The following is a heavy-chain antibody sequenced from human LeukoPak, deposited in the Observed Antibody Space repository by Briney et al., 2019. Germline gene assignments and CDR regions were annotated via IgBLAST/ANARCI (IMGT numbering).Heavy chain of an antibody. V-gene: IGHV4-59*11. J-gene: IGHJ4*02. Sequence: PSDTLSLTRTVSGGSLSNHYWSWLRPPPGKGLEWIGHIYDSGSTTYNPSLKSRVTMSVDTSKTQFSLNLSSVAAADTAVYYCARGRIGGPKAPFDYWGQGTLVTVSS. D-gene: IGHD3-16*01. CDR1: GGSLSNHY. CDR2: IYDSGST. CDR3: ARGRIGGPKAPFDY.